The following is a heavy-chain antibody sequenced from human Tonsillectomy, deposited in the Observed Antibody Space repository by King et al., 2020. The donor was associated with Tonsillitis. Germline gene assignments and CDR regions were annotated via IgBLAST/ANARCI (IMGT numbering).Heavy chain of an antibody. Sequence: VQLVESGGGLVQPGGSLRLSCAASGFTFSSYSMNWVRQAPGKGLEWVSYISSSSSTIYYADSVKGRFTISRDNAKNSLYLQMNSLRAEDTAVYYCARDRVVVITIFPDAFDIWGQGTMVTVSS. D-gene: IGHD3-22*01. CDR2: ISSSSSTI. J-gene: IGHJ3*02. CDR3: ARDRVVVITIFPDAFDI. CDR1: GFTFSSYS. V-gene: IGHV3-48*01.